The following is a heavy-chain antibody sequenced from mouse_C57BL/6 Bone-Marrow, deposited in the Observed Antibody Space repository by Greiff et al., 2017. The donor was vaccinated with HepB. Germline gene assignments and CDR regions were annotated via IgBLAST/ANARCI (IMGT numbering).Heavy chain of an antibody. J-gene: IGHJ3*01. CDR3: ALVAWFAY. Sequence: VQLQQSGPELVKPGASVKISCKASGYAFSSSWMNWVKQRPGKGLEWIGRIYPGDGDTNYNGKFKGKATLTADKSSSTAYMQLSSRTSEDSAVYFCALVAWFAYWGQGTLVTVSA. CDR2: IYPGDGDT. CDR1: GYAFSSSW. V-gene: IGHV1-82*01.